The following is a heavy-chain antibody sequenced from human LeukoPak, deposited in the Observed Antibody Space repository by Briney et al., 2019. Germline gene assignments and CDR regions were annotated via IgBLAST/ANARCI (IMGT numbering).Heavy chain of an antibody. CDR1: GDSISSSRHS. CDR2: VNLQGST. V-gene: IGHV4-39*07. CDR3: AREGGPYRPLDY. J-gene: IGHJ4*02. Sequence: SETLSLTCTVSGDSISSSRHSWGWIRQPPGKGLEWIGEVNLQGSTNYNPSLMGRVAISVDTSENHISLQLTSVTAADTAVYYCAREGGPYRPLDYSGQGTLVTVSS.